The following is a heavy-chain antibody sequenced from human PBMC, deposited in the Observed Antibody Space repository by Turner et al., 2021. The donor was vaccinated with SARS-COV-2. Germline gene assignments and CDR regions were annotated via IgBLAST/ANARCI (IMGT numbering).Heavy chain of an antibody. Sequence: QLQLQESGPGLVKPSETLSLTCTVSGGSISSSSYYWGWIRQPPGKGLEWIGSIYYSGSTYYNPSLKSRVTISVDTSKNQFSLKPTSVTAADTAVYFCARHWEVAAAAYLARFDPWGQGTLVTVSS. J-gene: IGHJ5*02. CDR3: ARHWEVAAAAYLARFDP. CDR2: IYYSGST. V-gene: IGHV4-39*01. CDR1: GGSISSSSYY. D-gene: IGHD6-13*01.